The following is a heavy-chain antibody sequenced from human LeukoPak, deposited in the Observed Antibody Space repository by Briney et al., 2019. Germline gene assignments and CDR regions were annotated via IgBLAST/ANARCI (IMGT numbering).Heavy chain of an antibody. D-gene: IGHD5-18*01. J-gene: IGHJ3*02. CDR2: ISWDGGST. CDR3: AKDLGYSYGLGNDAFDI. V-gene: IGHV3-43D*03. CDR1: GFTFDDYA. Sequence: GGSLGLSCAASGFTFDDYAMHWVRQAPGKGLEWVSLISWDGGSTYYADSVKGRFTISRDNSKNSLYLQMNSLRAEDTALYYCAKDLGYSYGLGNDAFDIWGQGTMVTVSS.